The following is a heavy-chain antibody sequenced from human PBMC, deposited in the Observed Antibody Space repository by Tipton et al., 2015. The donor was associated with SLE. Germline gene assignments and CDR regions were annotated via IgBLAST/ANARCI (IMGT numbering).Heavy chain of an antibody. V-gene: IGHV4-34*01. Sequence: LRLSCTASGFTFRNAWMSWVRQAPGKGLEWIGEINHSGSTNYNPSLKSRVTISVDTSKNQFSLKLSSVTAADTAVYYCARVDGLVATIFYYFDYWGQGTLVTVSS. CDR1: GFTFRNAW. CDR2: INHSGST. J-gene: IGHJ4*02. CDR3: ARVDGLVATIFYYFDY. D-gene: IGHD5-12*01.